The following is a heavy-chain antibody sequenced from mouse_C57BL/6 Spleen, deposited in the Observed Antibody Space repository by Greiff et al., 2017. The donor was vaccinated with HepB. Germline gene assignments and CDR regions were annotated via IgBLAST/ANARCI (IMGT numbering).Heavy chain of an antibody. Sequence: EVKLMESGGGLVQPGGSLSLSCAASGFTFTDYYMSWVRQPPGKALEWLGFIRNKANGYTTEYSVSVKGRFTISRDTSQSILYLQMNDLKAKDSATYYCARYIYDDYDEDYAMDYWGQGTSVTVSS. D-gene: IGHD2-4*01. CDR3: ARYIYDDYDEDYAMDY. CDR2: IRNKANGYTT. V-gene: IGHV7-3*01. J-gene: IGHJ4*01. CDR1: GFTFTDYY.